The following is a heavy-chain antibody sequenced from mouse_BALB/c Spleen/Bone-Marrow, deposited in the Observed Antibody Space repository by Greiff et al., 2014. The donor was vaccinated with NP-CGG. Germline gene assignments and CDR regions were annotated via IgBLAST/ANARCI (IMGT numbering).Heavy chain of an antibody. CDR1: GFAFSSYD. Sequence: EVQLQQSGGGLVKPGGSLKLSCAASGFAFSSYDVSWVRQTPEKRLEWVATISSGGSYTYYPDSVKGRFTISRDNARNTLYLQMSSLRSEDTALYYCARHPYYGNYPAWFAYWGQGTLVTVSA. J-gene: IGHJ3*01. CDR2: ISSGGSYT. D-gene: IGHD2-10*01. V-gene: IGHV5-9*02. CDR3: ARHPYYGNYPAWFAY.